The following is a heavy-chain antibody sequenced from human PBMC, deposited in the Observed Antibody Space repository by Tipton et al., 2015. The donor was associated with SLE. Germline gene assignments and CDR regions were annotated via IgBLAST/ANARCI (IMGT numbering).Heavy chain of an antibody. CDR3: ARVMGPG. CDR1: GFNFGNYW. CDR2: ISEDGGII. J-gene: IGHJ4*02. Sequence: SLRLSCAASGFNFGNYWMHWVRQAPGKGLVWVSRISEDGGIISYKDSVRGRFTISRDNARNTLYLQMNSLRTEDTAVYYCARVMGPGWGQGTLVTVSS. V-gene: IGHV3-74*01. D-gene: IGHD3-16*01.